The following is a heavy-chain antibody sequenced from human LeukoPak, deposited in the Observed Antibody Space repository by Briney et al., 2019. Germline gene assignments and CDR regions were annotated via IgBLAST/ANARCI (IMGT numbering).Heavy chain of an antibody. CDR3: ARDSRATGYSSGWYMSG. J-gene: IGHJ4*02. CDR1: GFTFSSYA. V-gene: IGHV3-30-3*01. CDR2: ISYDGSNK. Sequence: GGSLRLSCAASGFTFSSYAMHWVRQAPGKGLEWVALISYDGSNKYYADSVKGRFTISRDNSKNTLYLQMNSLSPEDTAVYYCARDSRATGYSSGWYMSGWGQGTLVTVSS. D-gene: IGHD6-19*01.